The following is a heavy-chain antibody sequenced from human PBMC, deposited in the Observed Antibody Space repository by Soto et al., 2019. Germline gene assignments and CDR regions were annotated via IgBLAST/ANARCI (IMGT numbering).Heavy chain of an antibody. CDR3: ARAGTGGYIGFEVARTCWFDP. D-gene: IGHD5-12*01. V-gene: IGHV4-4*02. J-gene: IGHJ5*02. CDR2: IYHSGST. CDR1: GGSISSSDW. Sequence: PSEALSLTCAVSGGSISSSDWWSWVRQPPGKGLEWIGEIYHSGSTNYNPSLKSRVTISVDKSKNQFSLKLSSVTAADTAVYYCARAGTGGYIGFEVARTCWFDPWGKGTLVTVSS.